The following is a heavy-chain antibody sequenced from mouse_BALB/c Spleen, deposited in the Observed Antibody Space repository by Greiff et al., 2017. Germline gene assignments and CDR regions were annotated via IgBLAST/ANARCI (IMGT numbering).Heavy chain of an antibody. V-gene: IGHV2-9*02. D-gene: IGHD1-1*02. Sequence: VKLVESGPGLVAPSQSLSITCTVSGFSLTSYGVHWVRQPPGKGLEWLGVIWAGGSTNYNSAFMSRLSISKDNSKSQVFLKMNSLQTDDTAMYYCARGGSPWFAYWGQGTLVTVSA. CDR3: ARGGSPWFAY. CDR2: IWAGGST. CDR1: GFSLTSYG. J-gene: IGHJ3*01.